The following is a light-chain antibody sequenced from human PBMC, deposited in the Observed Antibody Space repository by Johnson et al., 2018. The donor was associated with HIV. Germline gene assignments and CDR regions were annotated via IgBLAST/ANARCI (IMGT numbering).Light chain of an antibody. CDR1: SSTIGNNY. Sequence: QSVLAQPPSVSAAPGQKVTISCSGSSSTIGNNYVSWYQVLPGTAPKLLIYKNDKRPSGIPDRFSGSKSGTSATLGITGLQTGDEADYYCGTWDTSLTKGGVFGPGSKVTVL. J-gene: IGLJ1*01. CDR3: GTWDTSLTKGGV. CDR2: KND. V-gene: IGLV1-51*02.